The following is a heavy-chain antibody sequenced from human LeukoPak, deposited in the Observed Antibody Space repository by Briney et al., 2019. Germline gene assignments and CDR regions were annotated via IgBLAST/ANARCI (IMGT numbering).Heavy chain of an antibody. CDR2: ISYDGSNK. D-gene: IGHD6-13*01. CDR1: GFTFSSYA. Sequence: PGRSLRLSCAASGFTFSSYAMHWVRQAPGKGLEWVAVISYDGSNKYYADSVKGRFTISRDNSKNTLYLQMNSLRAEDTAVYYCARDIAAAGTTDYWGQGTLVTVSS. J-gene: IGHJ4*02. V-gene: IGHV3-30-3*01. CDR3: ARDIAAAGTTDY.